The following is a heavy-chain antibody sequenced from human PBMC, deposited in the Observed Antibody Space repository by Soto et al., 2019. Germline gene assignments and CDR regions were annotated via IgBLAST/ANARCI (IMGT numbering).Heavy chain of an antibody. CDR2: ISSSGGTI. Sequence: EVQLVESGGGLVQPGGSLRLSCAASGFTFSSYSMNWVRQAPGKGLEWVSYISSSGGTIYYADSVKDRFTISRDNAKNSLYLQMNSLRDEDTVVYYCARGDDILTGTLDYWGQGTLVTV. J-gene: IGHJ4*02. CDR1: GFTFSSYS. D-gene: IGHD3-9*01. CDR3: ARGDDILTGTLDY. V-gene: IGHV3-48*02.